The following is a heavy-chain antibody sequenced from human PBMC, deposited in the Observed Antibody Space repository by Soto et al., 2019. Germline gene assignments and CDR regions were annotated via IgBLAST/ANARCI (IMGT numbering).Heavy chain of an antibody. CDR3: ARGRTVRNYADDSSDYFYFFDY. Sequence: SETLSLTCTVSGDSISTFYWDWMRQSPGKELEWIGYVYYTGSTNYNPSLKSRVTISVDRSKNQFSLKLTSANAADTAVYYCARGRTVRNYADDSSDYFYFFDYWGQGTQVTVSS. V-gene: IGHV4-59*01. J-gene: IGHJ4*02. D-gene: IGHD3-22*01. CDR1: GDSISTFY. CDR2: VYYTGST.